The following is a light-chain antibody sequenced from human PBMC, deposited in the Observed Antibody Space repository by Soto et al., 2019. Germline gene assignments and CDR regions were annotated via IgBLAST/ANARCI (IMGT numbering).Light chain of an antibody. CDR2: DAS. Sequence: DIQMTQSPSSLSASVGDRVTITCQASQDIRNHLNWYQQKPGKAPKVLIFDASNLETRVPSRVSGSVSGTHFTFTICSLQPEDTASYYCQHVDNLPPFTIGQGTRLEIK. CDR3: QHVDNLPPFT. CDR1: QDIRNH. J-gene: IGKJ5*01. V-gene: IGKV1-33*01.